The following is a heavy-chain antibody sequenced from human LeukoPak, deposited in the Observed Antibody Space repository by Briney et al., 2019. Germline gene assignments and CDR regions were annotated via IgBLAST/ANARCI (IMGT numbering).Heavy chain of an antibody. CDR1: GFTFSSYA. CDR2: ISYDGSNE. CDR3: ARGRPMTSASCYLNY. Sequence: GGSLRLSCSASGFTFSSYAMHWVRQAPGKGLEWVAVISYDGSNEYYADSVKGRFTISRDNSNNTLYLQMNSVGADDTAVYSCARGRPMTSASCYLNYWGQGTLVTVSS. J-gene: IGHJ4*02. D-gene: IGHD2-2*01. V-gene: IGHV3-30-3*01.